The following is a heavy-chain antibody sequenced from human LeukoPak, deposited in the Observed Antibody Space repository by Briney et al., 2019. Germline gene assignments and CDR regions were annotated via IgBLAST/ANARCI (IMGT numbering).Heavy chain of an antibody. D-gene: IGHD3-9*01. J-gene: IGHJ1*01. CDR3: AGRGQRYFRD. CDR1: GDSISTAY. CDR2: IYKIGNT. V-gene: IGHV4-59*08. Sequence: SETLSLTCSVSGDSISTAYWSWIRQSPEKGLEWIGYIYKIGNTDYNPSLKSRVTISLDTSKDQLSLSLKSVTAADTAVYYCAGRGQRYFRDWGQGTLVTFSS.